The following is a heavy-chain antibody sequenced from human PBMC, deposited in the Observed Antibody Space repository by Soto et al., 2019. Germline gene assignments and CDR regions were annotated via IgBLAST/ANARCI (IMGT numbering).Heavy chain of an antibody. D-gene: IGHD4-4*01. CDR2: ISGSGDTT. J-gene: IGHJ4*02. CDR1: DFRFTTYV. CDR3: AKEGDFSNTFDH. Sequence: GGSLRLSCAASDFRFTTYVMNWVRQSPGKGLEWVSGISGSGDTTYYADSVKGRFTISRDSSKNTVYLQMNSLRAEDTAVYYCAKEGDFSNTFDHWGQGTLVTVS. V-gene: IGHV3-23*01.